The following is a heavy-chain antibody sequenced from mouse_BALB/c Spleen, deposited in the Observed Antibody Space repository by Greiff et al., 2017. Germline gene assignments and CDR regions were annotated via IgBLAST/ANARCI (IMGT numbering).Heavy chain of an antibody. CDR3: TRGETARANY. V-gene: IGHV1S22*01. Sequence: LQQPGSELVRPGASVKLSCKASGYTFTSYWMHWVKQRPGQGLEWIGNIYPGSGSTNYDEKFKSKATLTVDTSSSTAYMQLSSLTSEDSAVYYCTRGETARANYWGQGTTLTVSS. J-gene: IGHJ2*01. CDR2: IYPGSGST. CDR1: GYTFTSYW. D-gene: IGHD3-2*01.